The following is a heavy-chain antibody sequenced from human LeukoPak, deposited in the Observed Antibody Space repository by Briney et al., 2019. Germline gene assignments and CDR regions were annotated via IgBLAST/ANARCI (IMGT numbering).Heavy chain of an antibody. V-gene: IGHV3-66*01. Sequence: GGSLRLSCAASGFTVSSNYMSWVRQAPGKGLEWVSVIYSGGSTYYADSVKGRFTISRDNSKNTLYLQMNSLRAEDTAVYYCAGDRSPSAAGYYYGMDVWGQGTTVTVSS. J-gene: IGHJ6*02. D-gene: IGHD6-13*01. CDR3: AGDRSPSAAGYYYGMDV. CDR1: GFTVSSNY. CDR2: IYSGGST.